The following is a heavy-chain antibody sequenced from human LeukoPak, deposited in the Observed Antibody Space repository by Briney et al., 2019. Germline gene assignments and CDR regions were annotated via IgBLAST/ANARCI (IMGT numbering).Heavy chain of an antibody. J-gene: IGHJ4*02. D-gene: IGHD3-3*01. Sequence: PGGSLRLSCAASGFTFSSYAMHWVRQAPGKGLEWVAVISYDGSNKYYADSVKGRFTISRDNSKNTLYLQMNSLRAEDTAVYYCARGVSYDFWSGYFYWGQGTLVTVSS. V-gene: IGHV3-30-3*01. CDR2: ISYDGSNK. CDR1: GFTFSSYA. CDR3: ARGVSYDFWSGYFY.